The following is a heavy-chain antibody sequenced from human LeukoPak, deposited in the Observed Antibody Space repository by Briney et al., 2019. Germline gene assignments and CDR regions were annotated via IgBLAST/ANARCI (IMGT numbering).Heavy chain of an antibody. J-gene: IGHJ3*02. CDR2: IYTSGST. V-gene: IGHV4-4*07. CDR3: ARDYYDFWSGYIAFDI. Sequence: SETLSLTCTVSGGSISSYYWSWIRQPAGKGLEWIGRIYTSGSTNYNPSLKSRVTMSVDTSKNQFSLKLSSVTAADTVVYYCARDYYDFWSGYIAFDIWGQGTMVTVSS. D-gene: IGHD3-3*01. CDR1: GGSISSYY.